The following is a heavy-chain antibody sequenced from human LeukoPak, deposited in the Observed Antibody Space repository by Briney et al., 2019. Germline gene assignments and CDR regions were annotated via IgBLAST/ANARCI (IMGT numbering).Heavy chain of an antibody. J-gene: IGHJ6*02. CDR3: ARVRGYSGYEGRYYYYGMDV. Sequence: GGSLRLSCAASGFTVSSNYMSWVRQAPGKGLEWVSVIYSGGSTYYADSVKGRFTISRDNSKNTLYLQVNSLRAEDTAVYYCARVRGYSGYEGRYYYYGMDVWGQGTTVTVSS. V-gene: IGHV3-53*01. CDR1: GFTVSSNY. D-gene: IGHD5-12*01. CDR2: IYSGGST.